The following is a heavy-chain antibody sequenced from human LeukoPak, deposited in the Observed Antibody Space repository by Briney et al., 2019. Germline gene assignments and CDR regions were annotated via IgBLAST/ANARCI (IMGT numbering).Heavy chain of an antibody. D-gene: IGHD4-11*01. V-gene: IGHV3-66*01. CDR3: ARSYSNHLFGMDV. Sequence: GGSLRLSCEASGFIVTSYYMTWVRQAPGKGLEWVSVIYSGGTTYYADSVKGRVAISRDNSKNTVFLQMNSVRAEDTAVYYCARSYSNHLFGMDVWGQGTTVTVSS. J-gene: IGHJ6*02. CDR1: GFIVTSYY. CDR2: IYSGGTT.